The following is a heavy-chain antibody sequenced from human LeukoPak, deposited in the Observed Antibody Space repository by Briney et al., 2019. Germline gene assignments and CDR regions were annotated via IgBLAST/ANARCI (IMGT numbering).Heavy chain of an antibody. CDR1: GGSISSDY. V-gene: IGHV4-59*08. D-gene: IGHD3-22*01. CDR3: ARGYYDSNGSSNTFDV. CDR2: IHHSGLT. J-gene: IGHJ3*01. Sequence: SETLSLTCTVSGGSISSDYWSWIRQPPGKGLEWIGYIHHSGLTNYNPSLKSRVTTSVDTSKNQFSLTLSSVTAADTAVYYCARGYYDSNGSSNTFDVWGQGTMVTVSS.